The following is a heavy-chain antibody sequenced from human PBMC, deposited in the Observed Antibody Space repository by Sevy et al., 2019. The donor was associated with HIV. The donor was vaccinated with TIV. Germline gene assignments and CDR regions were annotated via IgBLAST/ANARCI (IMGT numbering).Heavy chain of an antibody. D-gene: IGHD6-13*01. Sequence: GGSLRLSCAASGFTFSSYAMHWVRQAPGKGLEWVAVISYDGSNKYYADSVKGRFTISRDNSKNTMYLKMNSLRAEDKAVYYCAREISGRIAAAVAHYYYGMDVWGQGTTVTVSS. CDR2: ISYDGSNK. J-gene: IGHJ6*02. CDR1: GFTFSSYA. V-gene: IGHV3-30-3*01. CDR3: AREISGRIAAAVAHYYYGMDV.